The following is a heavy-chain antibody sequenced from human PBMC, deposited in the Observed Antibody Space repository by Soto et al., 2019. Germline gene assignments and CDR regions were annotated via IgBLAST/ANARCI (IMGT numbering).Heavy chain of an antibody. CDR2: ISAYNGNT. V-gene: IGHV1-18*01. CDR1: GYTFTSYG. J-gene: IGHJ4*02. CDR3: ARDCSGGSCYSGVGGYFDY. D-gene: IGHD2-15*01. Sequence: ASLKVSCKASGYTFTSYGISCVRQAPGQGLEWMGWISAYNGNTNYAQKLQGRVTMTTDTSTSTAYMELRSLRSDDTAVYYCARDCSGGSCYSGVGGYFDYWGQGTLVTVSS.